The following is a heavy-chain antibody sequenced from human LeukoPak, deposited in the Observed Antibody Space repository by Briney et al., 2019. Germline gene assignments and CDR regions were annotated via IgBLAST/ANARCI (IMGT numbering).Heavy chain of an antibody. J-gene: IGHJ4*02. V-gene: IGHV4-59*01. D-gene: IGHD1-7*01. CDR3: ARANHWNSGDFDY. Sequence: SETLSLTCTVSGGSISSYYWSWIRQPPGKALEWIGYIYYSGSTNYNPSLRSRVTISVDTSKNQFSLKLSSVTAADTAVYYCARANHWNSGDFDYWGQGTLVTVSS. CDR1: GGSISSYY. CDR2: IYYSGST.